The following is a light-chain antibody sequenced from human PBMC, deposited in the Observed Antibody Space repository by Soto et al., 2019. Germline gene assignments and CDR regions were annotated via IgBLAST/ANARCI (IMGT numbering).Light chain of an antibody. Sequence: QSVLTQPPSASGPPGQRVTISCSGSVSNIGSNTVNWYQHLPGTAPRFLIYSNDQRPSGVPDRVSGSKYGTSASLAISGLQSEDEADYYCAAWYDSLNVYVFGTGTKVTVL. CDR2: SND. J-gene: IGLJ1*01. V-gene: IGLV1-44*01. CDR1: VSNIGSNT. CDR3: AAWYDSLNVYV.